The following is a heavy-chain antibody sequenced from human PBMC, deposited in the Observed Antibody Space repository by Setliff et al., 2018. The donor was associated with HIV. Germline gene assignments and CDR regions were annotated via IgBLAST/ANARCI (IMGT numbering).Heavy chain of an antibody. Sequence: GSLRLSCTASGATFGEYAINWVRQAPGKGLEWIGEINHRGSTYYNPSLKSRVTISVDPSKNQFSLRLSSVTAADTAVYYCARDPLYDSSGYYYGGNDAFDIWGQGTMVTVSS. J-gene: IGHJ3*02. CDR3: ARDPLYDSSGYYYGGNDAFDI. D-gene: IGHD3-22*01. CDR1: GATFGEYA. CDR2: INHRGST. V-gene: IGHV4-34*01.